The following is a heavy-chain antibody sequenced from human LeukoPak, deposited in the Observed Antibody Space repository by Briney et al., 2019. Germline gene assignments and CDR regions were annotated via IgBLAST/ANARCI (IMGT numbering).Heavy chain of an antibody. V-gene: IGHV3-23*01. CDR2: ISASGGNS. CDR3: ARDIELSC. J-gene: IGHJ4*02. D-gene: IGHD1-26*01. Sequence: GVSLRLSCEASGFTFSDSAMSWVRQASGRGLEWVSLISASGGNSYYADSVKGRFTVSRDSSKNTLHLQMNSLRAEDTAVYYCARDIELSCWGQGTLVTVSS. CDR1: GFTFSDSA.